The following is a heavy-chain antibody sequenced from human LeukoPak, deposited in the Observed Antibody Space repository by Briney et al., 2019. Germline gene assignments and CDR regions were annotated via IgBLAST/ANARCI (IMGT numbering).Heavy chain of an antibody. CDR3: AKDLGKVIAAAGQSGFDS. V-gene: IGHV3-43*01. Sequence: GGSLRLSCAASGFNFDDYTMHWVRQIPGKSLEWVSLINWDGGSTFYADSVKGRFTISRDTRKNFLYLQMISLRTEDTALYYCAKDLGKVIAAAGQSGFDSWGRGTQVTVSS. D-gene: IGHD6-13*01. J-gene: IGHJ4*01. CDR1: GFNFDDYT. CDR2: INWDGGST.